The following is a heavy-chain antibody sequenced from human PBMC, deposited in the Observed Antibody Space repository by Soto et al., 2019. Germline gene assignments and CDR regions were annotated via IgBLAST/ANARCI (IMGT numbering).Heavy chain of an antibody. D-gene: IGHD3-16*01. Sequence: ASVKVSCKASGYTFTSYAISWVRQAPGQGLEWMGWINPNSGGTNYAQMFQGWVTMTRDTSISTAYMELSRLRSDDTAVYYCARDLTFSGANGFDIWGQGTMVTVSS. J-gene: IGHJ3*02. CDR1: GYTFTSYA. V-gene: IGHV1-2*04. CDR2: INPNSGGT. CDR3: ARDLTFSGANGFDI.